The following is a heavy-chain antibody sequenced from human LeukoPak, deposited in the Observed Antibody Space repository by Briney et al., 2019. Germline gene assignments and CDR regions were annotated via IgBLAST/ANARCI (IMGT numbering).Heavy chain of an antibody. CDR1: GYTFTSYG. Sequence: ASVNVSCKASGYTFTSYGISWVRQAPGQGLEWMGWISAYNGNTNYAQTLQGRVTMTTDTSTSTAYMELRSLRSDDTAVYYCARADYSNYLARFYYYGMDVWGQGTTVTVSS. J-gene: IGHJ6*02. V-gene: IGHV1-18*01. CDR2: ISAYNGNT. CDR3: ARADYSNYLARFYYYGMDV. D-gene: IGHD4-4*01.